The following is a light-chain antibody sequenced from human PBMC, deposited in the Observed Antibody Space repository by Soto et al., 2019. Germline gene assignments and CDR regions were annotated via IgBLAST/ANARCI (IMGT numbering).Light chain of an antibody. CDR3: QQFGSSIPHT. J-gene: IGKJ2*01. Sequence: IVVTQSPATLSVSPGERVTLSCRASQGVGSNLAWYQQRPGQAPRLLIYDASTRATGIPDRFSGSGSGTDFTLTISRLEPEDFGVYYCQQFGSSIPHTFGQGTKLEIK. CDR2: DAS. V-gene: IGKV3-20*01. CDR1: QGVGSN.